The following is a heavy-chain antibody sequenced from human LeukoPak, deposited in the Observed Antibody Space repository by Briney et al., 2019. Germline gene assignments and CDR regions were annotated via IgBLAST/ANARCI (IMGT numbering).Heavy chain of an antibody. V-gene: IGHV1-2*02. D-gene: IGHD6-25*01. Sequence: ASVKVFCKASGYTFTGYYMHWVRQAPGQGLKWMGWINPNSGGTNYAQKFQGRVTMTRDTSISTAYMELSRLRSDDTAVYYCARAPSGWLYYFDYWGQGTLVTVSS. J-gene: IGHJ4*02. CDR2: INPNSGGT. CDR3: ARAPSGWLYYFDY. CDR1: GYTFTGYY.